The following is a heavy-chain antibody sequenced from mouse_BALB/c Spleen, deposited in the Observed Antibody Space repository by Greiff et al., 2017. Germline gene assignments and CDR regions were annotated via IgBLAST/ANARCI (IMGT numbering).Heavy chain of an antibody. Sequence: DVKLVESGGGLVQPGGSLKLSCAASGFTFSSYTMSWVRQTPEKRLEWVAYISNGGGSTYYPDTVKGRFTISRDNAKNTLYLQMSSLKSEDTAMYYCAREIRNAMDYWGQGTSVTVSS. CDR2: ISNGGGST. J-gene: IGHJ4*01. D-gene: IGHD2-4*01. CDR1: GFTFSSYT. CDR3: AREIRNAMDY. V-gene: IGHV5-12-2*01.